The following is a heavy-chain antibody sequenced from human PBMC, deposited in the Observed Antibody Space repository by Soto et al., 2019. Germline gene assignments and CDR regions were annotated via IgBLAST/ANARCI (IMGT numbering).Heavy chain of an antibody. CDR2: INAGNGNT. CDR1: GYTFTSYA. V-gene: IGHV1-3*01. J-gene: IGHJ4*02. D-gene: IGHD3-22*01. Sequence: QVQFVQSGAEVKKPGASVKVSCKASGYTFTSYAMHWVRQAPGQRLEWMGWINAGNGNTKYSQKFQGRVTITRDTSASTAYMELNSLRSEDTAVFYCARSSGYYYVGYWGQGTLVTVSS. CDR3: ARSSGYYYVGY.